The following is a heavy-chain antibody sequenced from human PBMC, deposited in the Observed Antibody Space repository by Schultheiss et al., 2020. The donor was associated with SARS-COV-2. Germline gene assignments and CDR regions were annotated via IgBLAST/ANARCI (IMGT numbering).Heavy chain of an antibody. CDR3: ARGRYDYGWGSYRRYEDY. CDR2: IYYSGST. CDR1: GGSISSGYY. Sequence: ESLKISCAVSGGSISSGYYWGWIRQPPGKGLEWIGYIYYSGSTNYNPSLKSRVTISVDTSKNQFSLKLSSVTAADTAVYYCARGRYDYGWGSYRRYEDYWGQGTLVTVSS. D-gene: IGHD3-16*02. J-gene: IGHJ4*02. V-gene: IGHV4-38-2*01.